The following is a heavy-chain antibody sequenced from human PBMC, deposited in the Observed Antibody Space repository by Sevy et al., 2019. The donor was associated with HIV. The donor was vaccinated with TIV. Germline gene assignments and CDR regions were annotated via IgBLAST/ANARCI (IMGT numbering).Heavy chain of an antibody. V-gene: IGHV1-18*01. CDR2: ISAYNGNT. CDR1: GYTFTSYS. J-gene: IGHJ4*02. Sequence: ASVKVSCKASGYTFTSYSISWVRQAPGQGLEWMGWISAYNGNTNYAQKLQGRVTMTTDTSTRTAYMELRSLGSDDTAVYYCAGEGGGFGESYDYWGQGTLVTVSS. D-gene: IGHD3-10*01. CDR3: AGEGGGFGESYDY.